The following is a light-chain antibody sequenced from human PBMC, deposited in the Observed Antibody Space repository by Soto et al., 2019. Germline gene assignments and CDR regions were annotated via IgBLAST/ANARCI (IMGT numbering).Light chain of an antibody. CDR2: DVG. V-gene: IGLV2-11*01. CDR1: SSDVGAYNY. CDR3: CTNAGSLEV. Sequence: QSVLTQPPSVSGSPGQSVTISCTGTSSDVGAYNYVAWYQQHPGKAPKVMIYDVGKRPSGVPDRFSGSKSGNTASLTISGLQAEDEADSYCCTNAGSLEVFGTGTKVTV. J-gene: IGLJ1*01.